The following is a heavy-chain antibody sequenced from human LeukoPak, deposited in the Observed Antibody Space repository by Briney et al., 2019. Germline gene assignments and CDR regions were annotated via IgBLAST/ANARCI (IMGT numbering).Heavy chain of an antibody. CDR3: ARERVDAFDI. Sequence: SKTLSLTCNVSGASISSIFYYWGWIRQPPGKGLEWIANIFHDGSSYFNPSLKSRVTISVDRSKKFFSLKLTSVTAADTAVYYCARERVDAFDIWGQGTMVTVSS. J-gene: IGHJ3*02. D-gene: IGHD6-6*01. V-gene: IGHV4-39*07. CDR2: IFHDGSS. CDR1: GASISSIFYY.